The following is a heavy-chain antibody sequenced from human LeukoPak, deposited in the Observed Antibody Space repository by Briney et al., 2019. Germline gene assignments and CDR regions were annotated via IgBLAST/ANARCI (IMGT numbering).Heavy chain of an antibody. Sequence: GGSLRLSCAASGFTFSSYAMSWVRQAPGKGLEWVSAISGGSADYADSVKGRFSISIDNSKNTLYLQMNSLRAEDTAVYYCAKDRSSRYDFWSGSFSHYYYYYMDVWGKGTTVTVSS. V-gene: IGHV3-23*01. J-gene: IGHJ6*03. D-gene: IGHD3-3*01. CDR3: AKDRSSRYDFWSGSFSHYYYYYMDV. CDR2: ISGGSA. CDR1: GFTFSSYA.